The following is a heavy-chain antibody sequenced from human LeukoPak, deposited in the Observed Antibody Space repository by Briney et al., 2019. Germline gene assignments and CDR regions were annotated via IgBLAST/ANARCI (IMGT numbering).Heavy chain of an antibody. CDR1: GFTFNTYS. CDR3: VRLFGGVTTFDY. Sequence: GGSLRLSCAASGFTFNTYSMSWVRQAPEKGLDWVASINQDGSAEYYVDSVRGRFTISRDNAKNSLYLQVNSLRVDDTAVYYCVRLFGGVTTFDYWGQGTLVTVSS. D-gene: IGHD4-17*01. CDR2: INQDGSAE. J-gene: IGHJ4*02. V-gene: IGHV3-7*01.